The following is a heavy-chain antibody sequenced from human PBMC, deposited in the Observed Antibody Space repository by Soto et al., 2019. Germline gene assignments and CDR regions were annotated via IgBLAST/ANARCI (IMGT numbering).Heavy chain of an antibody. D-gene: IGHD2-2*01. CDR2: IYPSGST. CDR3: ATGRSEVVPGAMDT. J-gene: IGHJ5*02. Sequence: QVQLQESGPGLVKPSETLSLSCTVSGGSFSSYYCNWVRKSAGKGLEWIGRIYPSGSTTYNPPLTSRLTMSVNTSTNQFSLRLTSMTAADTAVYYCATGRSEVVPGAMDTWGQGTLVTVSS. CDR1: GGSFSSYY. V-gene: IGHV4-4*07.